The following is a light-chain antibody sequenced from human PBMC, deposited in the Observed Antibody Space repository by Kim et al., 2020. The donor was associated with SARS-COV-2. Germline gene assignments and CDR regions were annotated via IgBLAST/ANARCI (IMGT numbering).Light chain of an antibody. CDR3: ATWDDSLNGV. CDR1: SSNIGSNT. V-gene: IGLV1-44*01. Sequence: QSVLTQPPSASGTPGQRVTISCSGGSSNIGSNTVHWYQQPPGTAPRLLIYNDNQRPSGVPDRCSGSKSGTSASLSISGLQPEDEADYYCATWDDSLNGVLGGGTKLTFL. J-gene: IGLJ3*02. CDR2: NDN.